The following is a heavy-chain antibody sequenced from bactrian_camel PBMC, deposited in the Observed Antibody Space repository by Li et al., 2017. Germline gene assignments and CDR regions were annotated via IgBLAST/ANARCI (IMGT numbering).Heavy chain of an antibody. CDR1: GFTFSDYY. D-gene: IGHD5*01. J-gene: IGHJ4*01. Sequence: QLVESGGGLVQPGGSLKPSCVGSGFTFSDYYMSWVRQAPGEHLQWVASIYADGSETQYHWSVKGRFTISRDNAKNTVYLQMNNLQPEDTARYYCVRGAPDYGLSSEVNYWGRGTQVTVS. CDR2: IYADGSET. V-gene: IGHV3S6*01. CDR3: VRGAPDYGLSSEVNY.